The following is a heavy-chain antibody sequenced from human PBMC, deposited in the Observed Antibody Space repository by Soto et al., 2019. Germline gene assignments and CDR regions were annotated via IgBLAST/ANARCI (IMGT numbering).Heavy chain of an antibody. Sequence: GGSLRLSCAASGFNFSSYAMSWIRQAPGKGPEWVAGITTSGDRSGYADSVKGRFTVSRDNSQNTMYLQLNSLRGDDTAIYYCARGLEAGHYFAYWGQGTLVTVSS. J-gene: IGHJ4*02. CDR2: ITTSGDRS. CDR1: GFNFSSYA. D-gene: IGHD3-3*01. CDR3: ARGLEAGHYFAY. V-gene: IGHV3-23*01.